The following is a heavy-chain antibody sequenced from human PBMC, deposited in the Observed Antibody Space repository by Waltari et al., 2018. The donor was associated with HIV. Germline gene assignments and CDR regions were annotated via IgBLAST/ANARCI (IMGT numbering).Heavy chain of an antibody. D-gene: IGHD2-2*01. V-gene: IGHV3-23*01. Sequence: EVQLLESGGGLVQPGGSLRLSCAASGFTFSNYAMSWVRQAPGKGVGWVSASRGSGGGKYYADSVKGRFTISRDNSKNTLYLQMNSLRAEDTAVYYCAQGCSTSCYAFDYWGQGTLVTVSS. CDR2: SRGSGGGK. CDR3: AQGCSTSCYAFDY. J-gene: IGHJ4*02. CDR1: GFTFSNYA.